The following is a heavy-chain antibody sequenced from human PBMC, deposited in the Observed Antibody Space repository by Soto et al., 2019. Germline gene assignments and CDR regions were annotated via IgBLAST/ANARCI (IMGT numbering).Heavy chain of an antibody. D-gene: IGHD3-22*01. CDR1: GGTFSSYA. J-gene: IGHJ4*02. V-gene: IGHV1-69*13. CDR2: IIPIFGTA. CDR3: ASRRGVDYDSSGHYYFDY. Sequence: GASVKVSCKASGGTFSSYAISWVRQAPGQGLEWMGGIIPIFGTANYAQKFQGRVTITADESTSTAYMELSSLRSEDTAVYYCASRRGVDYDSSGHYYFDYWGQGTLVTVSS.